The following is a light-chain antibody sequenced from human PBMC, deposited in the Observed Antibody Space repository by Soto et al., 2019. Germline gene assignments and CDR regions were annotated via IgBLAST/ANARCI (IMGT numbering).Light chain of an antibody. CDR1: TGAVTSGHY. J-gene: IGLJ2*01. CDR3: LLYYGGVVL. Sequence: QAVVTQEPSLTVSPGGTVTLTCGSSTGAVTSGHYPYWVQQRSAQAPRTLIYDAVNRHSWTPARFSGSLLGGKAALTLSGAQPEDEGDYYCLLYYGGVVLFGGGTKLTVL. CDR2: DAV. V-gene: IGLV7-46*01.